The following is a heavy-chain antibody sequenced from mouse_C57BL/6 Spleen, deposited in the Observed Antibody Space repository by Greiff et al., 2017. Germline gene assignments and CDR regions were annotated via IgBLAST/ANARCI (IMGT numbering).Heavy chain of an antibody. CDR3: ASWYFDV. V-gene: IGHV5-4*01. CDR1: GFTFSSYA. Sequence: EVQLVESGGGLVKPGGSLKLSCAASGFTFSSYAMSWVRQTPEKRLEWVATISDGGSYTYYPDNVKGRFTISRDNAKNNLYLQMSHLKSEDTAMYYCASWYFDVWGTGTTVTV. J-gene: IGHJ1*03. CDR2: ISDGGSYT.